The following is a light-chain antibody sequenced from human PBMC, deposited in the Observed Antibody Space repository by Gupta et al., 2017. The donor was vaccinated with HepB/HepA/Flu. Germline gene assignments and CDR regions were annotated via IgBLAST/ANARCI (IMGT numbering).Light chain of an antibody. J-gene: IGKJ3*01. CDR1: QGISTR. Sequence: TQMTQSPSSVSASVGVRVSITCRASQGISTRLAWYQQKPGKAPKLLIYDASSLKSGVPSRFSGSGSGTHFTLTINNLQPEDVATYYCQQASTFPFTFGPGTKVDFK. V-gene: IGKV1D-12*01. CDR2: DAS. CDR3: QQASTFPFT.